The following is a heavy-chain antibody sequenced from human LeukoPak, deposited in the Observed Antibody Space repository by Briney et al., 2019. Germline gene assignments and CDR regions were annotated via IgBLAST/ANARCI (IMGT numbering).Heavy chain of an antibody. D-gene: IGHD2-15*01. CDR1: GLTFSSYW. CDR3: AREAGYCNGGSCYFWFDP. V-gene: IGHV3-7*05. CDR2: IKQDGSEK. Sequence: GGSLRLSCAASGLTFSSYWMSWVRQAPRKGLEWVANIKQDGSEKNYVDSVKGRFSISRDNAKDSLYLQMSSLRAEDTAVYYCAREAGYCNGGSCYFWFDPWGQETLVTVSS. J-gene: IGHJ5*02.